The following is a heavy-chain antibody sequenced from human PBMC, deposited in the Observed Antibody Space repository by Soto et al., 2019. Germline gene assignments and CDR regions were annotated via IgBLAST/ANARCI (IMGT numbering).Heavy chain of an antibody. CDR2: IYYSGST. CDR3: ARVPHYYYYGMDV. V-gene: IGHV4-61*01. J-gene: IGHJ6*02. Sequence: SETLSLTCTVSGGSVSSGSYYWSWIRQPPGKGLEWIGYIYYSGSTNYNPSLKSRVTISVDTSKNQFSLKLSSVTAADTAVYNCARVPHYYYYGMDVWGQGTTVTVSS. CDR1: GGSVSSGSYY.